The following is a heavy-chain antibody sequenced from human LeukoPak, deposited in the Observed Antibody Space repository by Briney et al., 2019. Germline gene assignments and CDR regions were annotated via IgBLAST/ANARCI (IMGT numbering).Heavy chain of an antibody. V-gene: IGHV3-23*01. Sequence: GGSLRLSCAASGFTSSSYAMSWVRQPPGKGLEWVSGISGRGGSTYYADSVKGRFTISRDISKNTLYLQMNSLRAEDTAVYYCAKGATAMEFFDCWGQGTLVSVSS. CDR2: ISGRGGST. J-gene: IGHJ4*02. CDR3: AKGATAMEFFDC. CDR1: GFTSSSYA. D-gene: IGHD5-18*01.